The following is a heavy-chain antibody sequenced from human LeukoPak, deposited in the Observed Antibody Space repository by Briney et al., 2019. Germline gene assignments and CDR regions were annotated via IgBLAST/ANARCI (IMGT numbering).Heavy chain of an antibody. D-gene: IGHD4-11*01. CDR2: VHFSGST. CDR1: GGSISNYY. Sequence: PSETLSLTCTVSGGSISNYYWSWIRQSPGRGLEWIGYVHFSGSTSFNPSLKNRVTISVDTSKYQFSLRLSSVTAADTAVYYCAREQYLAYDVFGFWGQGTMVTVSS. J-gene: IGHJ3*01. V-gene: IGHV4-59*01. CDR3: AREQYLAYDVFGF.